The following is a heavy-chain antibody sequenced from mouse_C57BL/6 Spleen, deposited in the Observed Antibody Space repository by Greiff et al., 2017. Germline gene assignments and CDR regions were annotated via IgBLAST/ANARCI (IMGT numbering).Heavy chain of an antibody. CDR3: ARGGEYGNYFAWFAY. J-gene: IGHJ3*01. V-gene: IGHV1-82*01. Sequence: QVQLQQSGPELVKPGASVKISCKASGYAFSSSWMNWVKQRPGKGLEWIGRIYPGDGDTNYNGKFKGKATLTADKSSSTAYMQLSSLTSEDSAVYFCARGGEYGNYFAWFAYWGQGTLVTVSA. D-gene: IGHD2-1*01. CDR1: GYAFSSSW. CDR2: IYPGDGDT.